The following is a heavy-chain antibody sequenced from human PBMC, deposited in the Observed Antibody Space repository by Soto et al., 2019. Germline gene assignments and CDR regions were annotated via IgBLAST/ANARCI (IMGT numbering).Heavy chain of an antibody. CDR3: ARDRVRYCSSSTCHGYFQH. V-gene: IGHV3-33*01. Sequence: QVQLVESGGGVVQPGGSLRLSCAASGFIFSNYGMQWVRQAPGKGLEWVAVIWYDGNNKYYADSVRGRFTISRDNFKNTLYWQMNNLGGEDTAVYYCARDRVRYCSSSTCHGYFQHWGRGTPVTVSS. CDR1: GFIFSNYG. D-gene: IGHD2-2*01. CDR2: IWYDGNNK. J-gene: IGHJ1*01.